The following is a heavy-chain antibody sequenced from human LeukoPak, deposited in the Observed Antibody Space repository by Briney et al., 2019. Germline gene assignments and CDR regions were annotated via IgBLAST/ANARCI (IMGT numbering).Heavy chain of an antibody. Sequence: SETLSLTCSVSGGSISSYYWSWIRKPPGKGLEWIGYLYYSGSTYYNPSLKSRVTISVDTSKNQFSLKLSSVTASDTAVYYCATATSYGGIDYWGQGTLVTVSS. D-gene: IGHD4/OR15-4a*01. CDR1: GGSISSYY. V-gene: IGHV4-59*04. CDR3: ATATSYGGIDY. CDR2: LYYSGST. J-gene: IGHJ4*02.